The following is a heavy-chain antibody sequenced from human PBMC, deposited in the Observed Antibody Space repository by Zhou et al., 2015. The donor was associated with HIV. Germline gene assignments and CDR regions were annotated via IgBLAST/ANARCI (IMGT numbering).Heavy chain of an antibody. V-gene: IGHV1-69*01. CDR1: GGTFSSYA. CDR3: ARVSYHLTSYYFYAMDV. CDR2: IIPVFASA. J-gene: IGHJ6*02. Sequence: QVQPVQSGAEVKKPGSSVKVSCKASGGTFSSYAISWVRQAPGQGLEWMGGIIPVFASANYAQKFQGRVTITADESTSTAYMELSSLRSEDTAVYYCARVSYHLTSYYFYAMDVWGQGTTVTVSS.